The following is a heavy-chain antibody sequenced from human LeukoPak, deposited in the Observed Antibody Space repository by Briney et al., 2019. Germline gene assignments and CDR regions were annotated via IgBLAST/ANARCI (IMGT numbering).Heavy chain of an antibody. CDR2: IYAGDSDT. Sequence: GESLKISCKGSGYSFSNYWVGWVRQMPGKGLEWMGIIYAGDSDTRYSPSFQGQVTISADKSITTAYLQWSSLKASDTAMYYCARPPYYDFWNGYYADYWGQGTLITVSS. CDR3: ARPPYYDFWNGYYADY. V-gene: IGHV5-51*01. CDR1: GYSFSNYW. D-gene: IGHD3-3*01. J-gene: IGHJ4*02.